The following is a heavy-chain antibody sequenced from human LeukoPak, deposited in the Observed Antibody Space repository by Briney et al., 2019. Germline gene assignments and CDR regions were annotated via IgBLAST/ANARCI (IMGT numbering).Heavy chain of an antibody. D-gene: IGHD3-10*01. CDR3: ARAPNPYYYGSGSPSYYMDV. Sequence: GGSLRLSCAASGFTFSSYSMNWVRQAPGKGLEWVSYISSSSSTIYYADSVKGRFTISRDNAKNSLYLQMNSLRAEDTAVYYCARAPNPYYYGSGSPSYYMDVWGKGTTVTISS. CDR1: GFTFSSYS. J-gene: IGHJ6*03. CDR2: ISSSSSTI. V-gene: IGHV3-48*01.